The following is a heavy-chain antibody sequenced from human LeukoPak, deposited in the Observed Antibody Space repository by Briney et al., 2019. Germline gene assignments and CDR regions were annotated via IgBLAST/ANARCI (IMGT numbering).Heavy chain of an antibody. V-gene: IGHV3-30*07. J-gene: IGHJ4*02. CDR2: ISYDGSNK. CDR1: GFTFSSYA. D-gene: IGHD2-2*01. CDR3: AKDMVVVVPAAIQVTPFDY. Sequence: PGRSLRLSCAASGFTFSSYAMHWVRQAPGKGLEWVAVISYDGSNKYYADSVKGRFTISRDNSKNTLYLQMNSLRAEDTALYHCAKDMVVVVPAAIQVTPFDYWGQGTLVTVSS.